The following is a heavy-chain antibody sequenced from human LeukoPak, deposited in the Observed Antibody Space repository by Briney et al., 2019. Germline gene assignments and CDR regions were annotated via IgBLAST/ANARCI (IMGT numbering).Heavy chain of an antibody. V-gene: IGHV4-34*01. D-gene: IGHD6-13*01. CDR1: GGSFSGY. CDR2: INHGGST. Sequence: SETLSLTCTVYGGSFSGYWSWIRQPPGKGLEWIGEINHGGSTNYNPSLKSRVTISVDTSKNQFSLKLSSVTAADTAVYYCAREAGIAAAGTLTFFDYWGQGTLVTVSS. CDR3: AREAGIAAAGTLTFFDY. J-gene: IGHJ4*02.